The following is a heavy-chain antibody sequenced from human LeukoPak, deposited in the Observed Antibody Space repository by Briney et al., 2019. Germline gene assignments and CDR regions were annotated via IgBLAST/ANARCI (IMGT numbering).Heavy chain of an antibody. Sequence: PGGSLRLSCAASGFTVSSNYMSWVRQAPVKGLEWASVIYSGGSTYYADSVKGRFTISRDNSKNTLYLQMNSLRAEDTAVYYCARDLGNWNPERVFDYWGQGTLVTVSS. CDR1: GFTVSSNY. CDR3: ARDLGNWNPERVFDY. J-gene: IGHJ4*02. V-gene: IGHV3-66*01. CDR2: IYSGGST. D-gene: IGHD1-1*01.